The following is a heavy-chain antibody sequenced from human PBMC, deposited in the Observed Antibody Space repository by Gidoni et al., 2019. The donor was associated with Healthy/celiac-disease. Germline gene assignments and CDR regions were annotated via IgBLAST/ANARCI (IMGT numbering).Heavy chain of an antibody. J-gene: IGHJ4*02. CDR1: GFTFSSYS. CDR3: ARVGYSMNDY. Sequence: EVQLVEFGGGRVQPGGSLSISCGAAGFTFSSYSMNWVRQAPGKGLEWVSSISSSSSYIYYADSVKGRFTISRDNAKNSLYLQMNSLRAEDTAVYYCARVGYSMNDYWGQGTLVTVSS. D-gene: IGHD2-21*01. CDR2: ISSSSSYI. V-gene: IGHV3-21*01.